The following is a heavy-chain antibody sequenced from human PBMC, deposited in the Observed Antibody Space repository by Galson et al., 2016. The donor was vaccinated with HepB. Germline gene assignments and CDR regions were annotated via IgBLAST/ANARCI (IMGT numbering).Heavy chain of an antibody. V-gene: IGHV3-23*01. J-gene: IGHJ4*02. CDR1: GFTFGFHV. CDR3: AKDRRYDVLTSYSDY. D-gene: IGHD3-9*01. CDR2: ISGSGDNT. Sequence: SLRLSCAASGFTFGFHVMSWVRQAPGKGLEWVSGISGSGDNTYYADSVKGRFTISRDNSRNTLFLQMNSLRAQDTATYYCAKDRRYDVLTSYSDYWGQGTLVTVSS.